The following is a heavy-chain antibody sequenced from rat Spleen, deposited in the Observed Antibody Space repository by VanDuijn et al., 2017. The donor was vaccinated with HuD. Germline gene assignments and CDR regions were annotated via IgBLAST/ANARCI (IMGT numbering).Heavy chain of an antibody. V-gene: IGHV5-31*01. Sequence: EVQLVESGGGLVQPGRSLKLSCIASGFTFNNYWMSWIRQAPGKGLEWIASISPSGGSTYYRDSVKGRFTISRDNAKSTLYLQMDSLRSEDTATYYCATDNYWGQGVMVTVSS. CDR3: ATDNY. J-gene: IGHJ2*01. CDR1: GFTFNNYW. CDR2: ISPSGGST.